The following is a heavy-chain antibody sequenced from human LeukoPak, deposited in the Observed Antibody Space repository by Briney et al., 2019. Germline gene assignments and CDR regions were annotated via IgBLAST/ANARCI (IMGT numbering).Heavy chain of an antibody. CDR2: IHYSGST. Sequence: SETLSLTCTVSGGSISSSSYCWGWIRQPPGKGLEWIGSIHYSGSTYYNPSLKSRVTISVDTSKNQFSLELSSVTAADTAVYYCARSIAVAGMSWGQGTLVTVSS. CDR1: GGSISSSSYC. V-gene: IGHV4-39*01. J-gene: IGHJ5*02. CDR3: ARSIAVAGMS. D-gene: IGHD6-19*01.